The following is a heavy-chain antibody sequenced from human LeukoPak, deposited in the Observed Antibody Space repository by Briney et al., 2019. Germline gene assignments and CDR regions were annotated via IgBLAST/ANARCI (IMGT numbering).Heavy chain of an antibody. V-gene: IGHV3-23*01. CDR3: AKEYTFHYSRIDY. J-gene: IGHJ4*02. CDR1: GFTFRHYA. CDR2: ISGSDVST. Sequence: PGGSLRLSCVASGFTFRHYAMSWVRQAPGKGLEWVSSISGSDVSTYYAESVKGRFTISRDNSKNTLYLQMNSLRAEDTAVYYCAKEYTFHYSRIDYWGQGTLVTVSS. D-gene: IGHD2-2*02.